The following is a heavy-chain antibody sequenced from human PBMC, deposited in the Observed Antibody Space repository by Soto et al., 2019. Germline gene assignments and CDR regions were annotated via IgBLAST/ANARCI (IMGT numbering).Heavy chain of an antibody. CDR3: ARDRPAMAGGGMDV. D-gene: IGHD5-18*01. CDR2: ISAYNGNT. CDR1: GYTFTSYG. J-gene: IGHJ6*02. V-gene: IGHV1-18*04. Sequence: QVQLVQSGAEVKKPGASVKVSCKASGYTFTSYGISWVRQAPGQGLEWMGWISAYNGNTNYAQKLQGRVTMTTDTSTRTAYRELRSLRAEDTAVYYCARDRPAMAGGGMDVWGQGTTVTVSS.